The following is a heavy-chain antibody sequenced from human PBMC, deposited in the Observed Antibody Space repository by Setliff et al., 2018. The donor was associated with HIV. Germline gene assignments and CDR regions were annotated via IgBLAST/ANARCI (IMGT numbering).Heavy chain of an antibody. J-gene: IGHJ4*02. Sequence: PSETLSLTCSVSGDSISSHYWTWIRQSPGKGLEWIGSVYYSGDTDYNPSLKSRVSTSVDTSKNQFSLKLSSVTAADTAVYYCARHTIGVATWSDGFDFWGQGRLVTVSS. CDR3: ARHTIGVATWSDGFDF. CDR1: GDSISSHY. D-gene: IGHD6-19*01. CDR2: VYYSGDT. V-gene: IGHV4-59*11.